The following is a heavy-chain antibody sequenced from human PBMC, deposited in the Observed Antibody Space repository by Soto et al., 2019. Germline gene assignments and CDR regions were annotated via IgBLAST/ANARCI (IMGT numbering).Heavy chain of an antibody. Sequence: PSETLSLTCTVSGGSISSGGYYWSWIRQHPGKGLEWIGYIYYSGSTYYNPSLKSRVTISVDTSKNQFSLKLSSVTAADTAVYYCARGGYSSGWPHYYGMDVWGQGTTVTVSS. CDR3: ARGGYSSGWPHYYGMDV. J-gene: IGHJ6*02. CDR1: GGSISSGGYY. D-gene: IGHD6-19*01. CDR2: IYYSGST. V-gene: IGHV4-31*03.